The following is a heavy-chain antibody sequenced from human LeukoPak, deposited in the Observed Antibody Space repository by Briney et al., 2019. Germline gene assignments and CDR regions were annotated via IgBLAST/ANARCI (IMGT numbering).Heavy chain of an antibody. V-gene: IGHV1-24*01. CDR2: FDPEDGET. D-gene: IGHD2-2*01. CDR1: GYTLTELS. J-gene: IGHJ4*02. CDR3: ATLYGRYCSSTSCHDY. Sequence: ASVKVSCKVSGYTLTELSMHWVRQAPGKGLEWMGGFDPEDGETIYAQKFQGRVTMTEDTSTDTAYMELSSLRSEDTAVYYCATLYGRYCSSTSCHDYWGQGTLVTVSS.